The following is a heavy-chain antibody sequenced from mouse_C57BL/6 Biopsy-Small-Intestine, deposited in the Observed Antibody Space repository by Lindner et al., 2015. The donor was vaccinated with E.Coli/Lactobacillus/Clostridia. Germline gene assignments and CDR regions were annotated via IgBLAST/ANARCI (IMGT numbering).Heavy chain of an antibody. CDR2: ISSGSSTI. J-gene: IGHJ3*01. D-gene: IGHD4-1*02. CDR1: GFTFSDYG. Sequence: EVQLQEVVGEALVKPGGSLKLSCAASGFTFSDYGMHWVRQAPEKGLEWVAYISSGSSTIYYADTVKGRFTISRDNAKNTLFLQMTSLRSEDTAMYYCASNWDGFAYWGQGTLVTVSA. V-gene: IGHV5-17*01. CDR3: ASNWDGFAY.